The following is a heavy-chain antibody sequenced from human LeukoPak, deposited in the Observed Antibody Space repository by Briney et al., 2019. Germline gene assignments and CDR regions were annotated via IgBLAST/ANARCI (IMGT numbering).Heavy chain of an antibody. Sequence: VASVTVSCKASGGTFSSYAISWVRQAPAQGVEWMGGIIPIFGTANYAQKFQGRVTITADESTSTAYMELSSLRSEDTAVYYCAAYIAAAGLIYFDYWGQGTLVTVSS. CDR3: AAYIAAAGLIYFDY. V-gene: IGHV1-69*13. CDR2: IIPIFGTA. D-gene: IGHD6-13*01. J-gene: IGHJ4*02. CDR1: GGTFSSYA.